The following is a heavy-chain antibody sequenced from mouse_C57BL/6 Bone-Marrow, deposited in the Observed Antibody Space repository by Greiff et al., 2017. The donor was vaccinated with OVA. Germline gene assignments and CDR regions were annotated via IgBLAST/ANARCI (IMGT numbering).Heavy chain of an antibody. J-gene: IGHJ1*03. CDR1: GYTFTSYW. Sequence: VQLQQPGAELVKPGASVKMSCKASGYTFTSYWITWVKQRPGQGLEWIGDIYPGSGSTNYNEKFKSKATLTVDTSSSTAYMQLSSLTSEDSAVYYCARWYTTVVDGYSDVCGTGTTVTVSS. CDR2: IYPGSGST. CDR3: ARWYTTVVDGYSDV. D-gene: IGHD1-1*01. V-gene: IGHV1-55*01.